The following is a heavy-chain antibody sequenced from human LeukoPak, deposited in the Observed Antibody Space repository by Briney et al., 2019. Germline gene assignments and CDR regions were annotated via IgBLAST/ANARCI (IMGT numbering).Heavy chain of an antibody. CDR3: ARLHMVRGFDY. J-gene: IGHJ4*02. Sequence: ASVKVSCKVSGYTLTELSMHWVRQAPGQGLEWMGIINPSGGSTSYAQKFQGRVTMTRDTSTSTVYMELSSLRSEDTAVYYCARLHMVRGFDYWGQGTLVTVSS. CDR2: INPSGGST. CDR1: GYTLTELS. V-gene: IGHV1-46*01. D-gene: IGHD3-10*01.